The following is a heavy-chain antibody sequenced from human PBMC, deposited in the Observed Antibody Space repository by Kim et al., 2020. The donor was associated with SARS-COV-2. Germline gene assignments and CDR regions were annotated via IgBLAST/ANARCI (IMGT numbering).Heavy chain of an antibody. CDR2: ISGSGGST. Sequence: GGSLRLSCAASGFTFSSYAMSWVRQAPGKGLEWVSAISGSGGSTYYADSVKGRFTISRDNSKNTLYLQMNSLRVEDTAVYYCAKGSWATSGIDYWGQGTLVTVSS. J-gene: IGHJ4*02. CDR1: GFTFSSYA. D-gene: IGHD5-12*01. V-gene: IGHV3-23*01. CDR3: AKGSWATSGIDY.